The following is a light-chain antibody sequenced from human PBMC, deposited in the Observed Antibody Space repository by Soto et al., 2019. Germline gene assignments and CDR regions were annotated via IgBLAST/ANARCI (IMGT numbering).Light chain of an antibody. J-gene: IGLJ2*01. CDR3: SSYAGNNNVV. V-gene: IGLV2-8*01. CDR2: EVS. CDR1: SSDVGDYKF. Sequence: QSALTQPPSASGSPGQSVTISCTGTSSDVGDYKFVSWYQQHPGKAPKLLIYEVSRRPSVVPDRFSGSKSVNTASLTVSGLQAADEDDYYCSSYAGNNNVVFGGGTKLTVL.